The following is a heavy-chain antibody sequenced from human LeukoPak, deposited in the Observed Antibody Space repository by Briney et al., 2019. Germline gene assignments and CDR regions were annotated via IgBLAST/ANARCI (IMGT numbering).Heavy chain of an antibody. Sequence: PGGSLRLSCAASGFTVSSNYMSWVRQAPGKGLGWVSVIYSGGSTYYADSVKGRFTISRDNSKNTLYLQMNSLRAEDTAVYYCARDPYYYDSSGYPGGNAFDIWGQGTMVTVSS. D-gene: IGHD3-22*01. J-gene: IGHJ3*02. V-gene: IGHV3-53*01. CDR1: GFTVSSNY. CDR2: IYSGGST. CDR3: ARDPYYYDSSGYPGGNAFDI.